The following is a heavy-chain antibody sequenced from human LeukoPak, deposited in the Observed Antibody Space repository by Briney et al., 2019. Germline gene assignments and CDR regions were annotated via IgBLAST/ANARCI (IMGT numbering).Heavy chain of an antibody. V-gene: IGHV1-18*01. CDR3: ARDNGGLMVPTQFDY. J-gene: IGHJ4*02. Sequence: ASVKVSCKASGYTFTSYGISWVRQAPGQGLEWMGWISAYNGNTNYAQKLQGRVTMTTDTSTSTAYMELRSLRSDDTAVYYCARDNGGLMVPTQFDYRGQGTLVTVSS. CDR1: GYTFTSYG. CDR2: ISAYNGNT. D-gene: IGHD2-8*01.